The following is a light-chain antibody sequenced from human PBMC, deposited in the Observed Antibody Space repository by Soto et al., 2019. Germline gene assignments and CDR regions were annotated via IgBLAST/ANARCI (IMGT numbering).Light chain of an antibody. J-gene: IGKJ4*02. V-gene: IGKV1-39*01. Sequence: DIQMTQSPSSLSASVGDSITITCRASQSISNFLNWYQHKPGEAPKLLIYAASSLQSGVPSRFTGRRSGTDFTLTSTSLQHEDFATYYCQQSYSGVPFGGGTRVEIK. CDR2: AAS. CDR3: QQSYSGVP. CDR1: QSISNF.